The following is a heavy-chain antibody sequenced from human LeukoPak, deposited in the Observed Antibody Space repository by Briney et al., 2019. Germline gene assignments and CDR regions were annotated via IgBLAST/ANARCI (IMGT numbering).Heavy chain of an antibody. D-gene: IGHD5-12*01. CDR2: ISYDGSNK. J-gene: IGHJ6*02. V-gene: IGHV3-30*03. Sequence: PGGSLRLSCAASGFTFSSYGMHWVRQAPGKGLEWVAVISYDGSNKYYADSVKGRFTISRDNSKNTLYLQMNSLRAEDTAVYYCARDCPYRGLRTYGMDVWGQGTTVTVSS. CDR1: GFTFSSYG. CDR3: ARDCPYRGLRTYGMDV.